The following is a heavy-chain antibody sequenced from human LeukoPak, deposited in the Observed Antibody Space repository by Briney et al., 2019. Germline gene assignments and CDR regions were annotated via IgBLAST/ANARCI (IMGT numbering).Heavy chain of an antibody. CDR1: GFTFDDYA. V-gene: IGHV3-9*01. D-gene: IGHD3-22*01. CDR3: AKDISLVVAPGGAFDI. CDR2: ISWNSGSI. Sequence: GRSLRLSCAASGFTFDDYAMHWVRHAPGKGLEWVSGISWNSGSIGYADSVKGRFTISRDNAKNSLYLQMNSLRAEDTALYYCAKDISLVVAPGGAFDIWGQGTMVTVSS. J-gene: IGHJ3*02.